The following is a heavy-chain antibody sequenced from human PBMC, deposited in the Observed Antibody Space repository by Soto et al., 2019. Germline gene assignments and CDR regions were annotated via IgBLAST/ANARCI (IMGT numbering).Heavy chain of an antibody. J-gene: IGHJ4*02. CDR1: GGTFSSYT. D-gene: IGHD4-17*01. Sequence: QVQLVQSGAEVKKPGSSVKVSCKASGGTFSSYTISWVRQAPGQGLEWMGRIIPILGIANYAQKFQGRVTITADKSTSTAYMELSSLRSEDTAVYYCARGLNDYGDYAPAYYFDYWGQGTLVTVSS. CDR3: ARGLNDYGDYAPAYYFDY. V-gene: IGHV1-69*02. CDR2: IIPILGIA.